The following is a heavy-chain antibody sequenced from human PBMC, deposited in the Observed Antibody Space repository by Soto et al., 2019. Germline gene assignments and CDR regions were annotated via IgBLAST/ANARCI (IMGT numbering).Heavy chain of an antibody. D-gene: IGHD3-22*01. CDR1: GFTFSNYA. V-gene: IGHV3-30*09. Sequence: PGGSLRLSCAASGFTFSNYAIHWVRQAPGKGLEWVAVISFDENNKYYADSVKGRFAISRDNSMNTLYLQMNRLRVEDTAVYYCARDAHGYYDSGGYYANAFDIWGQGTMVTVSS. J-gene: IGHJ3*02. CDR3: ARDAHGYYDSGGYYANAFDI. CDR2: ISFDENNK.